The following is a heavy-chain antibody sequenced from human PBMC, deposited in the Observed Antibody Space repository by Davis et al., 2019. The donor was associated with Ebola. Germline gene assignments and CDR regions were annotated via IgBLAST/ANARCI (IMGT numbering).Heavy chain of an antibody. CDR2: LNPNSGNT. J-gene: IGHJ6*02. CDR1: GYTFTSYD. D-gene: IGHD4-17*01. V-gene: IGHV1-8*01. Sequence: AASVKVSCKASGYTFTSYDHHWVRQAPGQGLEWMGWLNPNSGNTGYAQKFQGRVTMTRNTSIRTAYMELSSLRSEDTAVYYCARLYGDLYYYGMDVWGQGTTVTVSS. CDR3: ARLYGDLYYYGMDV.